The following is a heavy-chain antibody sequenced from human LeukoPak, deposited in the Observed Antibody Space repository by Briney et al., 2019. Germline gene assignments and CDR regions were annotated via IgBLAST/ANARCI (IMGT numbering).Heavy chain of an antibody. CDR2: ISSSSDYI. V-gene: IGHV3-21*01. J-gene: IGHJ4*02. CDR1: GFTFSSYS. D-gene: IGHD3-10*01. Sequence: TGGSLRLSCAASGFTFSSYSMNWVRQAPGKGLEWVSSISSSSDYIYYADSVKGRFTISRDNAKNSLYLQMNSLRAEDTAVYYCARGLLLWFGENKFDYWGQGTLVTVSS. CDR3: ARGLLLWFGENKFDY.